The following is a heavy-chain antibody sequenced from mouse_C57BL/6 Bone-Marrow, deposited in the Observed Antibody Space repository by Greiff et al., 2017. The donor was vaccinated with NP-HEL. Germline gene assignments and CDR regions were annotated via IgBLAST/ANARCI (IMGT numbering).Heavy chain of an antibody. D-gene: IGHD2-12*01. Sequence: VQLQQPGAELVKPGASVKMSCKASGYTFTSYWITWVKQRPGQGLEWIGDIYPGSGSTNYNEKFKSKATLTVDTPSSTAYMQLSSLTSEDSAVYYCARISPYVYYAMDYWGQGTSVTVSS. CDR2: IYPGSGST. J-gene: IGHJ4*01. CDR1: GYTFTSYW. CDR3: ARISPYVYYAMDY. V-gene: IGHV1-55*01.